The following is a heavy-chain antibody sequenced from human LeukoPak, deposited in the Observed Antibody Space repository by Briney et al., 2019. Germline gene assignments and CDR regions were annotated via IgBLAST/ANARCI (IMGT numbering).Heavy chain of an antibody. CDR2: VHYSGST. CDR1: GGTISSYY. J-gene: IGHJ6*02. D-gene: IGHD2-15*01. CDR3: ARAAYCSGGSCYLGYYYYYGMDV. V-gene: IGHV4-59*08. Sequence: SETLSLTCTVSGGTISSYYWNWIRQPPGKGLEWIGYVHYSGSTKYNPSLKSRVTISVDTSKNQFSLKLSSVIAADTAVYYCARAAYCSGGSCYLGYYYYYGMDVWGQGTTVTVSS.